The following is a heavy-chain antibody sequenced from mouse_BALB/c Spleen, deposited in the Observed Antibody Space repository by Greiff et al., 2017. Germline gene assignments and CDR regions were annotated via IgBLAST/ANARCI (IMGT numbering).Heavy chain of an antibody. D-gene: IGHD4-1*01. J-gene: IGHJ4*01. CDR3: ARLWDGYAMDY. CDR2: INSNGGST. CDR1: GFTFSSYY. V-gene: IGHV5-6-2*01. Sequence: EVKVVESGGGLVKLGGSLKLSCAASGFTFSSYYMSWVRQTPEKRLALVAAINSNGGSTYYPDTVKGRFTISRDNAKNTLYLQMSSLKSEDTALYYCARLWDGYAMDYWGQGTSVTVSS.